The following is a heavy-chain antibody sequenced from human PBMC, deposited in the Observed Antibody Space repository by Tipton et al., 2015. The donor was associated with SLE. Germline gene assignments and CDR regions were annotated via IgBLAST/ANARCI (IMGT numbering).Heavy chain of an antibody. CDR1: GYSISSGYY. CDR3: ARGMRYCSGGSCYGCSFDV. Sequence: TLSLTCAVSGYSISSGYYWGWIRQPPGKGLEWIAYIYHSGGTYYNPSLKGRVTISVDTSKNQFSLTLSSVTAADTAVYYCARGMRYCSGGSCYGCSFDVWGQGTMVTVSS. J-gene: IGHJ3*01. CDR2: IYHSGGT. D-gene: IGHD2-15*01. V-gene: IGHV4-38-2*01.